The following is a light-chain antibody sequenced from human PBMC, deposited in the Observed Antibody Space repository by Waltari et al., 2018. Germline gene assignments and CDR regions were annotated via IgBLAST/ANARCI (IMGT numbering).Light chain of an antibody. CDR1: QSVSSY. Sequence: EIVLTQSPATLSLSPGERATLSCRASQSVSSYLAWYQQKPGQAPRLLIYDASNRATSIPARFSGSGSGTDFTLTISSLEPEDCADCYCQQRSNWPITFGQGTRLEIK. CDR2: DAS. CDR3: QQRSNWPIT. J-gene: IGKJ5*01. V-gene: IGKV3-11*01.